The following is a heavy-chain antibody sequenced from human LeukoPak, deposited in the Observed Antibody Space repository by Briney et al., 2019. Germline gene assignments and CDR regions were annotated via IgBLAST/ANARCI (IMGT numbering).Heavy chain of an antibody. CDR3: ARGYYYDSSGYPTPYYYGMDV. D-gene: IGHD3-22*01. J-gene: IGHJ6*02. V-gene: IGHV3-30*03. Sequence: GGSLRLSCAASGFTLSSYGMHWVRQAPGKGLEWVAVISYDGSNKYYADSVKGRFTISRDNSKNTLYLQMGSLRAEDMAVYYCARGYYYDSSGYPTPYYYGMDVWGQGTTVTVSS. CDR2: ISYDGSNK. CDR1: GFTLSSYG.